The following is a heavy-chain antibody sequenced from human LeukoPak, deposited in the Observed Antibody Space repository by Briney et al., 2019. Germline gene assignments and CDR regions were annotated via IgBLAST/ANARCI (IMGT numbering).Heavy chain of an antibody. V-gene: IGHV3-21*01. CDR1: GFTFSSYS. Sequence: GGSLRPSCAASGFTFSSYSMNWVRQAPGKGLEWVSSISSSSSYIYYADSVKGRFTISRDNAKNSLYLQMNSLRAEDTAVYYCARDRNSGYDSSFDYWGQGTLVTVSS. CDR3: ARDRNSGYDSSFDY. J-gene: IGHJ4*02. CDR2: ISSSSSYI. D-gene: IGHD5-12*01.